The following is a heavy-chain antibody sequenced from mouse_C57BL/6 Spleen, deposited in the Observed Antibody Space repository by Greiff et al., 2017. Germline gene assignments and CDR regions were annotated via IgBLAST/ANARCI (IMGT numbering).Heavy chain of an antibody. CDR2: IYPGDGDT. V-gene: IGHV1-82*01. Sequence: VQLQESGPELVKPGASVKISCKASGYAFSSSWMNWVKQRPGKGLEWIGRIYPGDGDTNYNGKFKGKATLTADKSSSTAYMQLSSLTSEDSAVYFCARSNWDLDYWGQGTTLTVSS. J-gene: IGHJ2*01. D-gene: IGHD4-1*01. CDR3: ARSNWDLDY. CDR1: GYAFSSSW.